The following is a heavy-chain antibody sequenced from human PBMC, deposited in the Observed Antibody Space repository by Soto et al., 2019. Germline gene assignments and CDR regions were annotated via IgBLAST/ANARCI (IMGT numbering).Heavy chain of an antibody. V-gene: IGHV3-74*01. D-gene: IGHD2-2*01. J-gene: IGHJ4*02. Sequence: GGSLRLSCAASGFTFSSYWMHWVRQAPGKGLVWVSRINSDGSNTNYADSVKGRFTISRDNAKKTLYLQMNSLRAEDTAVYYCARVGFCSITSCYSVFDWGQGTLVTVSS. CDR1: GFTFSSYW. CDR2: INSDGSNT. CDR3: ARVGFCSITSCYSVFD.